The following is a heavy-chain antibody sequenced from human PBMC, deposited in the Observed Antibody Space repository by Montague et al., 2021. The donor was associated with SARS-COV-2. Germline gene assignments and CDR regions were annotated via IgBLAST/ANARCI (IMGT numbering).Heavy chain of an antibody. CDR3: ARHTRGWQPFDF. J-gene: IGHJ4*02. Sequence: SETLSLTCTVSGASIRSYYWSWIRQPPGKGLEWIGEICSSGSTIYNPSLKGRVTISMDTSKSQFSLKLTSVTAADTAVYYCARHTRGWQPFDFWGQGTLVTVSS. CDR2: ICSSGST. D-gene: IGHD6-19*01. V-gene: IGHV4-59*01. CDR1: GASIRSYY.